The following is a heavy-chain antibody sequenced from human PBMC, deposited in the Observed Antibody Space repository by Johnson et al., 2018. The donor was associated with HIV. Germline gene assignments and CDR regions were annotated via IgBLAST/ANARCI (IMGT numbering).Heavy chain of an antibody. J-gene: IGHJ3*02. CDR2: IYSGGST. CDR1: GFTFSDYY. V-gene: IGHV3-66*01. Sequence: VQLVESGGGLVKPGGSLRLSCTASGFTFSDYYMSWIRVAPGKGLEWVSVIYSGGSTYYADSVKGRFTISRDNSKNTLYLQMNSLRAEDTAVYYCAKTYSSGWYDAFDIWGQGTMVTVSS. CDR3: AKTYSSGWYDAFDI. D-gene: IGHD6-19*01.